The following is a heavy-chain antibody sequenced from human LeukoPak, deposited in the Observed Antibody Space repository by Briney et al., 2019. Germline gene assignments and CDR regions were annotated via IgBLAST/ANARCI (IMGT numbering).Heavy chain of an antibody. J-gene: IGHJ4*02. CDR1: GGSISSYY. V-gene: IGHV4-59*12. CDR2: IYYSGST. D-gene: IGHD3-22*01. Sequence: SETLSLTCTVSGGSISSYYWSWIRQPPGKGLEGIGYIYYSGSTNYNPSLKSRVTISVDTSKNQFSLKLSSVTAADTAVYYCARAVNYYDSSGYYDWGQGTLVTVSS. CDR3: ARAVNYYDSSGYYD.